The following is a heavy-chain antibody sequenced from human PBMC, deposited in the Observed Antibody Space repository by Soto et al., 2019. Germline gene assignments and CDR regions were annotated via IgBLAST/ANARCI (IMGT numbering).Heavy chain of an antibody. D-gene: IGHD3-16*01. J-gene: IGHJ6*02. V-gene: IGHV1-69*13. CDR2: IIPIFGTA. CDR3: GREGVRGMDV. Sequence: SVKVSCKASGGAFSSYAISWARQAPGQGLEWMGGIIPIFGTANYAQKFQGRVTITADESTSTAYMELSSLRSEDTAVYYCGREGVRGMDVWGQGTTVTVSS. CDR1: GGAFSSYA.